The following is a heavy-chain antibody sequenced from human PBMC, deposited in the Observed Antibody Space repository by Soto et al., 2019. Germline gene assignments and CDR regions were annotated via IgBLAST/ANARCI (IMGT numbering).Heavy chain of an antibody. J-gene: IGHJ6*02. CDR3: ARDDARNYYGSGSYYASYYYYGMDV. V-gene: IGHV1-69*13. CDR1: GGTFSSYA. CDR2: IIPIFGTA. Sequence: ASVKVSCKASGGTFSSYAISWVRQAPGQGLEWMGGIIPIFGTANYAQEFQGRVTITADESTSTAYMELSSLRSEDTAVYYCARDDARNYYGSGSYYASYYYYGMDVWGQGTTVTVSS. D-gene: IGHD3-10*01.